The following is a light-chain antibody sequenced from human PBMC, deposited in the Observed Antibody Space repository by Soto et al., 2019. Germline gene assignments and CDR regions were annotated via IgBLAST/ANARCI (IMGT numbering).Light chain of an antibody. Sequence: QSALTQPRSVSGSPGQSVTISCTGTSSDVGTYNFVSWYQQHPGKAPKFMIYDVTKRPSGVPDRFSVSKSGNAASLTISGPRAEDEDDSYCCSYVGSYTSYVFGTGTKVTVL. CDR2: DVT. CDR1: SSDVGTYNF. J-gene: IGLJ1*01. CDR3: CSYVGSYTSYV. V-gene: IGLV2-11*01.